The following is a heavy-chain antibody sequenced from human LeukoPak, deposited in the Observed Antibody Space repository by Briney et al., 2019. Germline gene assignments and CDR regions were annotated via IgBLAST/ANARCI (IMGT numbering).Heavy chain of an antibody. CDR2: ISSSGSTI. J-gene: IGHJ6*03. V-gene: IGHV3-48*04. CDR3: ARPLYYMDV. Sequence: GGSLRLSCAASGFTFSSYSMNWVRQAPGKGLEWVSYISSSGSTIYYADSVKGRFTISRDNAKNSLYLQMNSLRAEDTAVYYCARPLYYMDVWGKGTTVTISS. CDR1: GFTFSSYS.